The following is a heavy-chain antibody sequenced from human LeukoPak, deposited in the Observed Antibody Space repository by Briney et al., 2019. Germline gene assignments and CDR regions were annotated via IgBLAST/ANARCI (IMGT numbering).Heavy chain of an antibody. D-gene: IGHD3-3*01. CDR3: AKLVTIFGVLPNWFDP. Sequence: GGSLRLSCEASGFTFSTYGMHWVRQAPGKGLEWVAVIWYDGSNKNYADSVKGRFTISRDNSVNTLYLQMNSLRAEDTAVYYCAKLVTIFGVLPNWFDPWGQGTPVTVSS. V-gene: IGHV3-33*03. CDR1: GFTFSTYG. CDR2: IWYDGSNK. J-gene: IGHJ5*02.